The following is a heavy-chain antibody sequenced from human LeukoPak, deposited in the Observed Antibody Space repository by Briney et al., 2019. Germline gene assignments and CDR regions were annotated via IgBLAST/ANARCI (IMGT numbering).Heavy chain of an antibody. V-gene: IGHV4-34*01. CDR2: INHSGST. D-gene: IGHD3-10*01. Sequence: SETLSLTCAVYGGSFSGYYWSWIRQPPGKGLEWIGEINHSGSTNYNPSLKSRVTISVDTSKNQFSLKLSSVTAADTAVYYCARGRITMVRGVRGWSGPWGQGTLVTVSS. J-gene: IGHJ5*02. CDR3: ARGRITMVRGVRGWSGP. CDR1: GGSFSGYY.